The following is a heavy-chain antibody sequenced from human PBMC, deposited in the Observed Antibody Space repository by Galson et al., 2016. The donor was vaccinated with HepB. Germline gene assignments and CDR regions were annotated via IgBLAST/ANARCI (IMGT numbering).Heavy chain of an antibody. Sequence: SETLSLTCAVYGGSFSGYYWHWIRQPPGKGLEWIGESDQSGITKYNPSLKSRVTVLLDTSRKQLSLNLNSVTAADTAVYYCAMWVPMARLYYWGQGTLVTVSS. CDR1: GGSFSGYY. V-gene: IGHV4-34*01. CDR3: AMWVPMARLYY. D-gene: IGHD3-10*01. CDR2: SDQSGIT. J-gene: IGHJ4*02.